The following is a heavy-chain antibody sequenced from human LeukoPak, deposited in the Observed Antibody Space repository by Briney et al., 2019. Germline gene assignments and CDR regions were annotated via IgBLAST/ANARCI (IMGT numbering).Heavy chain of an antibody. V-gene: IGHV3-48*03. D-gene: IGHD2-21*02. CDR3: AVVVTGTGSDY. Sequence: GGSLRLSCAASGFTFSSYEMNWVRQAPGKGLEWVSYISSSGSAIHYADSVKGRFTISRDNAKNSLSLQMLSLRAEDTAVYYCAVVVTGTGSDYWGQGTLVTVSS. J-gene: IGHJ4*02. CDR1: GFTFSSYE. CDR2: ISSSGSAI.